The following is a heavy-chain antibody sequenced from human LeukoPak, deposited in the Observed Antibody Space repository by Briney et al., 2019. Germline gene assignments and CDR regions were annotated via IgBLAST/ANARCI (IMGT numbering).Heavy chain of an antibody. D-gene: IGHD3-10*02. V-gene: IGHV3-48*03. CDR1: GSTFSSYE. J-gene: IGHJ4*02. CDR2: ISSSGSTI. CDR3: ARNVYNFDY. Sequence: SGGSLRLSCAASGSTFSSYEMNWVRQAPGKGLEWVSYISSSGSTIYYADSVQGRFTISRDNAQNSLYLQMSSLRAEDTAVYYCARNVYNFDYWGQGTLVTVSS.